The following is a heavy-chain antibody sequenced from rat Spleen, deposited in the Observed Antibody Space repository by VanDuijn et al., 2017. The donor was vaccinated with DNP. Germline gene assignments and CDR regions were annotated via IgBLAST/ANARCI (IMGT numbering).Heavy chain of an antibody. D-gene: IGHD4-3*01. CDR1: GFTFSDYY. V-gene: IGHV5-22*01. CDR2: ISYDGGST. CDR3: ARYYSGYNFFDY. J-gene: IGHJ2*01. Sequence: EVQLVESGGGLVQPGRSLKLSCAASGFTFSDYYMAWVRQAPTKGLEWVSYISYDGGSTHYGDSVKGRFTISRDNAQSTLFLQMNSLRSEDMATYYCARYYSGYNFFDYWGQGVMVTVSS.